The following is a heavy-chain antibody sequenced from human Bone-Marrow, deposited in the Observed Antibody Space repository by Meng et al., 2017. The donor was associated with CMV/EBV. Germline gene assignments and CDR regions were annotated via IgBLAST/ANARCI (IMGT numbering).Heavy chain of an antibody. CDR1: GFTADDYA. CDR2: TSWYSGSI. V-gene: IGHV3-9*02. J-gene: IGHJ4*02. Sequence: GGSLRLSCAVSGFTADDYAIHWVRQVPGKGLEWVSGTSWYSGSIGYADSVKGRFTISRDNAKTSLYRQMNSLRAEDPAVYYCAKEACSSTSSSKHRHDYWGQGTLVTVSS. CDR3: AKEACSSTSSSKHRHDY. D-gene: IGHD2-2*01.